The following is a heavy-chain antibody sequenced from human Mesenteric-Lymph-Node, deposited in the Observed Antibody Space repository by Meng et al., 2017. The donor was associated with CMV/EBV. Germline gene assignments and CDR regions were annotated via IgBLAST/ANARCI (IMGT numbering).Heavy chain of an antibody. CDR2: ISPYNGKT. Sequence: YGISWVRQAPGQELEWMGWISPYNGKTNYARQFQDRITMTTQISTNTVYMELKRLRSDDTAVYYCARDMSRITLVRGGGYNYVDTWGQGTLVTVSS. V-gene: IGHV1-18*01. D-gene: IGHD3-10*01. J-gene: IGHJ5*02. CDR1: YG. CDR3: ARDMSRITLVRGGGYNYVDT.